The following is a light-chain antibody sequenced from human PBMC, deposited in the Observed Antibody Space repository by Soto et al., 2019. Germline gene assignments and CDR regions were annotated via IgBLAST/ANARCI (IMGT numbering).Light chain of an antibody. J-gene: IGLJ1*01. CDR1: SSDVGRYIL. Sequence: QSALTQPASVSGSPGQSITISCTGPSSDVGRYILVSWYQQHPGKAPKLIIYDGIKRPSGVSNRFSGSQSGNTASLTISGLQAEDEADYYCCSYADSRASPYGFGTGTKLTVL. CDR2: DGI. CDR3: CSYADSRASPYG. V-gene: IGLV2-23*01.